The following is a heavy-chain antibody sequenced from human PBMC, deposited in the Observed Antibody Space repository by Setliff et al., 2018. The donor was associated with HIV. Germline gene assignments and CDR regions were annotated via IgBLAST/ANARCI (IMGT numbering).Heavy chain of an antibody. CDR1: GGSISSSY. V-gene: IGHV4-59*01. CDR3: ARGRCSAASCPDNSWNWLDP. CDR2: IHYSGST. J-gene: IGHJ5*02. Sequence: PSETLSLTCTVSGGSISSSYWTWTRQPPGKGLEWIGNIHYSGSTNYNPSLKSRVTISVDTSRSQFSLKLSSVTAADTAVYYCARGRCSAASCPDNSWNWLDPWGQGTLVTVSS. D-gene: IGHD2-15*01.